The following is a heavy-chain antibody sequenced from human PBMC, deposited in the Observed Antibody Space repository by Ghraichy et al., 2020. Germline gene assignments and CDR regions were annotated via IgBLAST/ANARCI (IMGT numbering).Heavy chain of an antibody. CDR1: GFTFSSYA. J-gene: IGHJ4*02. Sequence: GGSLRLSCATSGFTFSSYAMSWFRQAPGKGPEWVSAIGGAGCATFYADSVKGRFTISRDNSKNTLYLQMSSLGAEDTALYYCAKEHNYFDSSGPWGQGTLVTVSS. CDR3: AKEHNYFDSSGP. V-gene: IGHV3-23*01. CDR2: IGGAGCAT. D-gene: IGHD3-22*01.